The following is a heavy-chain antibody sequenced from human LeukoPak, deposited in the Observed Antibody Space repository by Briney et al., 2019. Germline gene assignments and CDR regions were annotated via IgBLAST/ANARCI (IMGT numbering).Heavy chain of an antibody. CDR2: ISGSGGST. V-gene: IGHV3-23*01. CDR1: GFTFSSYA. J-gene: IGHJ4*02. CDR3: AKDLQYYGGDCYSAHALGHSFDY. D-gene: IGHD2-21*02. Sequence: GGSLRLSCAASGFTFSSYAMSWVRQAPGKGLEWVSAISGSGGSTYYADSVKGRFTISRDNSKNTLYLQMNSLRAEDTAVYYCAKDLQYYGGDCYSAHALGHSFDYWGQGTLVTVSS.